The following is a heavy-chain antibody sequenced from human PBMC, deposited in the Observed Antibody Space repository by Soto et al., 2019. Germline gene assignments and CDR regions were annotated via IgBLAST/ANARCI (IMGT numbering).Heavy chain of an antibody. J-gene: IGHJ4*03. CDR2: VYHSGST. Sequence: QVQLQESGPGLVKPSQTLSLTCSVSGDSIRGGGHYWNWLRQFPGKGLEWIGYVYHSGSTHYNPSLRGRLTISIDTSKNQLSLRLISVTAADTSLYYCAKDTCLAPTVWGYWGHGTQVTVSS. CDR1: GDSIRGGGHY. CDR3: AKDTCLAPTVWGY. D-gene: IGHD7-27*01. V-gene: IGHV4-31*03.